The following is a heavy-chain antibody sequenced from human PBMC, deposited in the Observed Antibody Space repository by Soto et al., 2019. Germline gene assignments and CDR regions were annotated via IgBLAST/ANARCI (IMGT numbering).Heavy chain of an antibody. V-gene: IGHV3-23*01. D-gene: IGHD1-26*01. CDR2: ISGSGGST. J-gene: IGHJ4*02. CDR1: GFTFSRSA. CDR3: AKEVRGLVVGSST. Sequence: EVQLLESGGGLVQPVGSLRLSCAASGFTFSRSAMSWVRQAPGEGLEWVSAISGSGGSTYYADSVKGRFTISRDNSKNTLYLQMNSLRAEDTDVYDCAKEVRGLVVGSSTWGQGTLVTVSS.